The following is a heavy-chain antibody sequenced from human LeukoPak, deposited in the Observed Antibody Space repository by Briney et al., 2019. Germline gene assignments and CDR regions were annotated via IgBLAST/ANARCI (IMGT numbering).Heavy chain of an antibody. CDR2: ISGSGGST. J-gene: IGHJ3*02. Sequence: PGGSLRLSCAASGFSFSIYAMSWVRQAPGKGLEWVSAISGSGGSTYYEDSVEGRFTISTDNSKNTLYLQMNSLRAEDTAVYYCAKSPFVVYARVAFDIWGQGTMVTLSS. CDR3: AKSPFVVYARVAFDI. D-gene: IGHD2-8*02. V-gene: IGHV3-23*01. CDR1: GFSFSIYA.